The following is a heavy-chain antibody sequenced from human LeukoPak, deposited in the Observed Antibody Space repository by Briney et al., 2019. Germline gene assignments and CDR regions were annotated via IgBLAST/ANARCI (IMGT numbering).Heavy chain of an antibody. V-gene: IGHV4-39*07. J-gene: IGHJ4*02. CDR1: GGSISSSSYY. CDR2: IYYSGST. D-gene: IGHD6-19*01. Sequence: PSETLSLTCTVSGGSISSSSYYWGWIRQPPGKGLEWIGSIYYSGSTYYSPSLKSRVTISVDTSKNQFSLKLSSVTAADTAVYYCAREYSSGSRTPLSRLDYWGQGTLVTVSS. CDR3: AREYSSGSRTPLSRLDY.